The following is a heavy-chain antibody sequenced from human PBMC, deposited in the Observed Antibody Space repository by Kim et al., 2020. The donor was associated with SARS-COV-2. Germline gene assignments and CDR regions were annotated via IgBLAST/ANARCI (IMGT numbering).Heavy chain of an antibody. CDR1: GGSISSSNW. J-gene: IGHJ4*02. D-gene: IGHD3-9*01. V-gene: IGHV4-4*02. CDR3: ARVKAFYDILTGYYKWTFDY. Sequence: SETLSLTCAVSGGSISSSNWWSWVRQPPGKGLEWIGEIYHSGSTNYNPSLKSRVTISVDKSKNQFSLKLSSVTAADTAVYYCARVKAFYDILTGYYKWTFDYWGQGTLVTVSS. CDR2: IYHSGST.